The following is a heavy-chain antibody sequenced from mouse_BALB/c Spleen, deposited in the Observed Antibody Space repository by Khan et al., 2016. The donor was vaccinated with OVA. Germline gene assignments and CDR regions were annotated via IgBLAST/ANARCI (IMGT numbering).Heavy chain of an antibody. J-gene: IGHJ3*01. V-gene: IGHV3-2*02. Sequence: EVQLQESGPGLVKPSQSLSLTCTVTGYSITSEYTWNWIRQFPENKLEWMGFISYSGNTRYNPSLKSRISITRDTSKNQFFLQLNSVTSEDTATYYCARKDYYDYDPFPYWGQGTLVTVSA. CDR1: GYSITSEYT. CDR3: ARKDYYDYDPFPY. D-gene: IGHD2-4*01. CDR2: ISYSGNT.